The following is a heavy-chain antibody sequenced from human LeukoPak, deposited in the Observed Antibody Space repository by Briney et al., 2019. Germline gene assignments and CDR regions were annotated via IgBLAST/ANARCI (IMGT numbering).Heavy chain of an antibody. Sequence: GGSLRLSCAASGFTLSSYWMSWVRQAPGKGLEWVANIKQDGSEKYYVDSVKGRFTISRDNAKNSLYLQMNSLRAEDTAVYYCARAPHVGGSSWFPYYFDYWGQGTLVTVSS. CDR2: IKQDGSEK. V-gene: IGHV3-7*01. D-gene: IGHD6-13*01. J-gene: IGHJ4*02. CDR1: GFTLSSYW. CDR3: ARAPHVGGSSWFPYYFDY.